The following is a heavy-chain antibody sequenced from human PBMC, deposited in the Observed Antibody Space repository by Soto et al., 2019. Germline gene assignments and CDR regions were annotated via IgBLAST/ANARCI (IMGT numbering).Heavy chain of an antibody. D-gene: IGHD2-15*01. V-gene: IGHV1-2*04. CDR3: ARVEGDRDCSGGSCYFFDY. CDR2: INPNSGGT. CDR1: GYTFTGYY. J-gene: IGHJ4*02. Sequence: ASVKVSCKASGYTFTGYYMHWVRQAPGQGLEWMGWINPNSGGTNYAQKFQGWVTMTRDTSISTAYMELSRLRSDDTAVYYCARVEGDRDCSGGSCYFFDYWGQGTLVTVSS.